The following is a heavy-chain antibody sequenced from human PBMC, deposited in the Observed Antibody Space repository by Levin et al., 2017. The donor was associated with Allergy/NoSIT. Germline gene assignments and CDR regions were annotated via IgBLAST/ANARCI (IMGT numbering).Heavy chain of an antibody. CDR3: AKKQGGTSGFSFDV. CDR2: ITGGGGDK. V-gene: IGHV3-23*01. J-gene: IGHJ3*01. CDR1: GFTFSDYA. D-gene: IGHD1-1*01. Sequence: GASVKVSCAASGFTFSDYAMTWVRQPPGKGLEWVSVITGGGGDKYYGDSVMGRFTVSRDNSKDTLYLELNSLRAEDTAVYYCAKKQGGTSGFSFDVWGQGTMVTVSS.